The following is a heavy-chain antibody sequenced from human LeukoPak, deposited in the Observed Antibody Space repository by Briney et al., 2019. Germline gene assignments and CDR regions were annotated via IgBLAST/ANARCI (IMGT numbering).Heavy chain of an antibody. CDR1: GFTFGDHY. D-gene: IGHD1-26*01. Sequence: PGGSLRLSCAASGFTFGDHYMSWIRQAPGKGLEWVSYISSSSSFTKYADSVKGRFTISRDNAKNSLYLQMNSLRAEDTAVYCCARGGSYFDYWGQGTLVTVSS. CDR3: ARGGSYFDY. J-gene: IGHJ4*02. V-gene: IGHV3-11*06. CDR2: ISSSSSFT.